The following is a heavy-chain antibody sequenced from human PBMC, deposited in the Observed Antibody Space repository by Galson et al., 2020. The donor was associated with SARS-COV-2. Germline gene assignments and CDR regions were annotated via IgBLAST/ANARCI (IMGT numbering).Heavy chain of an antibody. V-gene: IGHV3-15*01. J-gene: IGHJ4*02. D-gene: IGHD3-22*01. CDR2: IKSKTDGWTT. CDR1: GFTFNNAW. CDR3: TTEIRYYDSSGYLWGFDY. Sequence: GASLRLTCAASGFTFNNAWMSSVRQAPAKGLEWVCRIKSKTDGWTTDYAAPVKVRLTISRHDSKNTQYLQMNSLKTEDTGVYYCTTEIRYYDSSGYLWGFDYWGQGTLVTVSS.